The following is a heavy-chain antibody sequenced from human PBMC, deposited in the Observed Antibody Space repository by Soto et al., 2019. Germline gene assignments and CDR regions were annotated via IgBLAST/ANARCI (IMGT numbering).Heavy chain of an antibody. J-gene: IGHJ4*02. CDR3: ARPGSSSSDY. CDR2: INPRDSDT. Sequence: EVQLVQSGAEVKKPGASLKISCKGSGYSFNTYWIGWVRQMPGKGLEWMGIINPRDSDTRYSPSFQVQVTISADNSSNTAYLQGSSLKASDTAMYYCARPGSSSSDYWGQGTLVTVSS. V-gene: IGHV5-51*01. CDR1: GYSFNTYW. D-gene: IGHD6-6*01.